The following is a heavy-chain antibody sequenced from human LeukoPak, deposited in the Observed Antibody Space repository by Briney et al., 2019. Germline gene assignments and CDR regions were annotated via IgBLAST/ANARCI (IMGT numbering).Heavy chain of an antibody. CDR1: GYTLTELS. J-gene: IGHJ4*02. V-gene: IGHV1-46*01. CDR2: INPSGGST. Sequence: ASVKVSCKVSGYTLTELSMHWVRQAPGQGLEWMGIINPSGGSTSYAQKFQGRVTMTRDMSTSTVYMELSSLRSEDTAVYYCARGTSGGLWLQIDYWGQGTLVTVSS. CDR3: ARGTSGGLWLQIDY. D-gene: IGHD5-18*01.